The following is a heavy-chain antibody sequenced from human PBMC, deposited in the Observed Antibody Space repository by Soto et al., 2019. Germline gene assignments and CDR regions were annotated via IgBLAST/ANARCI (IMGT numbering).Heavy chain of an antibody. D-gene: IGHD7-27*01. CDR1: GGSFSGYY. J-gene: IGHJ2*01. Sequence: QVQLQQWGAGLLKPSETLSLTCAVYGGSFSGYYWSWIRQPPGKGLEWIGEINHSGSTNYNPSLKSRVTISVDTSKNQFSLKLSSVTAADTAVYYCAITPWGAGRRYFDLWGRGTLVTVST. CDR2: INHSGST. V-gene: IGHV4-34*01. CDR3: AITPWGAGRRYFDL.